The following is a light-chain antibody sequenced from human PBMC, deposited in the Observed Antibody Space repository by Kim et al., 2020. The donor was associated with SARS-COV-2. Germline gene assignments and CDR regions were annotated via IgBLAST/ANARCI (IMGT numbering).Light chain of an antibody. CDR1: PTVSSSY. CDR2: ETS. CDR3: QEYGNSRT. V-gene: IGKV3-20*01. J-gene: IGKJ2*01. Sequence: SLSPGERATLSCRASPTVSSSYLAWYQQKPGQAPRLLIYETSSRPTGIPDRFSGGGSGTDFTLTIARLEPEDFAVYYCQEYGNSRTFGQGTKLEI.